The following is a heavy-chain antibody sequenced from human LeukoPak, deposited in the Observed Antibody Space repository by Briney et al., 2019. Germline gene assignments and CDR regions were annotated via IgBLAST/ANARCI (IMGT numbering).Heavy chain of an antibody. CDR3: ARAYYYDSSAAIDY. D-gene: IGHD3-22*01. J-gene: IGHJ4*02. CDR2: INHRGGT. Sequence: SETLSLTCGVYGGFFSGYYWNWIRQHPGMGLEWIGEINHRGGTGYNPSLKSRVTMSVDTSKNVFSLKLTSVTAADTAVYYCARAYYYDSSAAIDYWGQGILVTVSS. V-gene: IGHV4-34*01. CDR1: GGFFSGYY.